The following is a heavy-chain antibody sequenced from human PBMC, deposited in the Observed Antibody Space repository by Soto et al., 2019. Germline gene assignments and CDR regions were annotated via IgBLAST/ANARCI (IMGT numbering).Heavy chain of an antibody. D-gene: IGHD6-13*01. CDR2: INHIGST. CDR1: GGSFSCYY. Sequence: SETLSLTCPVYGGSFSCYYWSSIRQPPGKGLEWVGEINHIGSTNYNPSLNSRVTISVDTHKNQFSLKLSSVNAADTAVYYCARLRGYSSSWPERTYYYYGMDVWGQGTKVTVSS. V-gene: IGHV4-34*01. CDR3: ARLRGYSSSWPERTYYYYGMDV. J-gene: IGHJ6*02.